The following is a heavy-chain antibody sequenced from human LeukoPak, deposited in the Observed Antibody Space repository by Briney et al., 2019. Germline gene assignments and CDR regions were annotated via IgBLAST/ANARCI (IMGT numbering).Heavy chain of an antibody. CDR3: ERDRFVLDY. D-gene: IGHD6-6*01. V-gene: IGHV7-4-1*02. CDR2: INTNSGNP. CDR1: GYTFTIYA. J-gene: IGHJ4*02. Sequence: ASVKVSCKASGYTFTIYAMNCVRQAPGQGPEWMGWINTNSGNPTYTQGFTGRFVFSLDTSVSTATLQISSVKAEDSAVYYCERDRFVLDYWGRGTLVTVSS.